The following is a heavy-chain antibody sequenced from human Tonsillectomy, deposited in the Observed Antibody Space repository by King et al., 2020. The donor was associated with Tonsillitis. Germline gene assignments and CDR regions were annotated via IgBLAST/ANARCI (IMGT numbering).Heavy chain of an antibody. CDR3: ARGRGAIFPCPYIDY. CDR2: ISAGNGNT. D-gene: IGHD3-3*01. CDR1: GYTFNSYA. V-gene: IGHV1-3*01. J-gene: IGHJ4*01. Sequence: QLVQSGAEVKKPGASVKVSCKASGYTFNSYAMHWVRQAPGQRLEWMGWISAGNGNTKYSKKFQGRVTITRDTSASTAYMELSSLRSEDTAVYYCARGRGAIFPCPYIDYWGHGTLVTVSS.